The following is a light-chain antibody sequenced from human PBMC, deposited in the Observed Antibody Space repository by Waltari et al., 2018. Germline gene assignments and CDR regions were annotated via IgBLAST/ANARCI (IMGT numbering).Light chain of an antibody. CDR1: KLGDKY. CDR2: QDS. V-gene: IGLV3-1*01. CDR3: QAWDSSTAYV. J-gene: IGLJ1*01. Sequence: SYELTTPPSVSDSPGQPASITRSGDKLGDKYACWYQQKPGQSPVLVIYQDSKRPSEIPERFSGSNSGNTATLTISGTQAMDEADYYCQAWDSSTAYVFGTGTKVTVL.